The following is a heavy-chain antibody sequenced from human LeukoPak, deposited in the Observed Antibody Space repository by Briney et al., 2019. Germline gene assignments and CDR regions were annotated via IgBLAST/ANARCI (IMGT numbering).Heavy chain of an antibody. J-gene: IGHJ4*02. CDR2: ISTYNGNT. D-gene: IGHD4-17*01. CDR3: ARGDLYFYGDPSAY. V-gene: IGHV1-18*01. Sequence: ASVKVSCKASGYTFNSYAISWVRQAPGQGLEWMGWISTYNGNTHYAQKLQGRVTMTTDTSTNTAYMELSSLRSEDTAVYYCARGDLYFYGDPSAYWGQGTLVTVSS. CDR1: GYTFNSYA.